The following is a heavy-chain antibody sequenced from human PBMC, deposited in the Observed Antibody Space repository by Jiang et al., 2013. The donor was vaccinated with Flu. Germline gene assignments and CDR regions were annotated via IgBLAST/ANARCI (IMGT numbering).Heavy chain of an antibody. CDR1: GFTFSSYA. CDR3: AKLRERYYYYYGMDV. CDR2: ISGSGGST. V-gene: IGHV3-23*01. Sequence: GLVQPGGSLRLSCAASGFTFSSYATSWVRQAPGKGLEWVSAISGSGGSTYYADSVKGRFTISRDNSKNTLYLQMNSLRAEDTAVYYCAKLRERYYYYYGMDVWGQGTTVTVSS. D-gene: IGHD1-26*01. J-gene: IGHJ6*02.